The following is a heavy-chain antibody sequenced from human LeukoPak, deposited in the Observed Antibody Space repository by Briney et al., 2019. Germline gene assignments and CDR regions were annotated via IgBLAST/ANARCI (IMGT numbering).Heavy chain of an antibody. V-gene: IGHV4-34*01. Sequence: SETLSLTCAVYGGSFSGYYWSWIRQPPGKGLEWIGEINHSGSTNYNPSLKSRVTISVNTSKNQFSLTLSSVTAADTAVYYCARVARCTSCFDVDYWGQGTLVTVSS. D-gene: IGHD2-2*01. CDR2: INHSGST. J-gene: IGHJ4*02. CDR3: ARVARCTSCFDVDY. CDR1: GGSFSGYY.